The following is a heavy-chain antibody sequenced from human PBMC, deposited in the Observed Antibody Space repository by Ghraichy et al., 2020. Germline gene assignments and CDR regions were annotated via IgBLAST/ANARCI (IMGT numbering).Heavy chain of an antibody. V-gene: IGHV3-72*01. CDR2: TRNKANSYTT. CDR1: GFTFSDHY. J-gene: IGHJ4*02. CDR3: ASFVNSGRDFDF. Sequence: GGSLRLSCVASGFTFSDHYMDWVRQAPGKGLEWVGRTRNKANSYTTEYAASVKGRFIISRDDSKNSLYLQMNSLKTEDTAVYYCASFVNSGRDFDFWGQETLVTVSS. D-gene: IGHD1-26*01.